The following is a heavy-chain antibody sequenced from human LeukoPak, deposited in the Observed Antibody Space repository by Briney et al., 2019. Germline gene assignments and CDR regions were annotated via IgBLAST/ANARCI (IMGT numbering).Heavy chain of an antibody. Sequence: ASVKVSCKASGYTFTGYYMHWVRQAPGQGLEWMGWINPNSGGTNYAQKFQGRVTMTRDTSISTAYMELSRLRSDDTAVYYCARVNYYDSSGYSYWPRFDYWGQGTLVTVSS. CDR1: GYTFTGYY. CDR3: ARVNYYDSSGYSYWPRFDY. J-gene: IGHJ4*02. D-gene: IGHD3-22*01. V-gene: IGHV1-2*02. CDR2: INPNSGGT.